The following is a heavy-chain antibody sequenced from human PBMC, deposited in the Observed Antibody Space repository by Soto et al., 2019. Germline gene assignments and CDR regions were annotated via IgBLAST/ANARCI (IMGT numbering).Heavy chain of an antibody. CDR1: GFSLSTSGMC. V-gene: IGHV2-70*01. Sequence: SGPTLVNPTQTLTLTCTFSGFSLSTSGMCVSWIRQPPGKALEWLALIDWDDDKYYSTSLKTRLTISKDTSKNQVVLTMTNMDPVDTATYYCARIPTAAARYYGMDVWGQGTTVTVS. CDR3: ARIPTAAARYYGMDV. CDR2: IDWDDDK. D-gene: IGHD6-13*01. J-gene: IGHJ6*02.